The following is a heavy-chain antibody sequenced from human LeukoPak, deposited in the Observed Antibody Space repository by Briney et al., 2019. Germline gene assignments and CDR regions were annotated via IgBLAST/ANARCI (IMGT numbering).Heavy chain of an antibody. D-gene: IGHD3-22*01. V-gene: IGHV1-2*02. CDR2: INPNSGGT. Sequence: GASVKVSCKASGYTFTSYGISGVRQAPGQGLEWIGWINPNSGGTNYAQKFQGRVTMTRDTSISTAYMELSRLRSDDTAVYYCARASPDYYDSSGISPRDNWFDPWGQGTLVTVSS. CDR1: GYTFTSYG. CDR3: ARASPDYYDSSGISPRDNWFDP. J-gene: IGHJ5*02.